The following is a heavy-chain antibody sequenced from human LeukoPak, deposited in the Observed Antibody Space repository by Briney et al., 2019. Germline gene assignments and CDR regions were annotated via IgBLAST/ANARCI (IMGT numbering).Heavy chain of an antibody. D-gene: IGHD2-8*01. CDR3: PGNEVTLEGFAL. CDR1: GYSLSDMS. V-gene: IGHV1-24*01. Sequence: PRASVKVSCKVAGYSLSDMSVHWIRQAPGRGLEWMGSSDSEDGDPVYAQKFEGRLTMTEDTSTDTAYMDLSSLRFEDTAVYCAPGNEVTLEGFALWGQGTMVTVSS. CDR2: SDSEDGDP. J-gene: IGHJ3*01.